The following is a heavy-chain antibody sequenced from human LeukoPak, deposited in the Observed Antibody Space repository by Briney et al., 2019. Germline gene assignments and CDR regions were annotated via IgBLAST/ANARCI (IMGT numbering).Heavy chain of an antibody. D-gene: IGHD6-19*01. CDR2: ISSSGSTI. Sequence: PGGSLRLSCAASGFTFSSYEMNWVRQAPGKGLEWVSYISSSGSTIYYADSVKGRFTISRDNAKNSLYLQMNSLRAEDTAVYYCAREQTEQLRYYYYYYMDVWGKGTTVTISS. CDR1: GFTFSSYE. J-gene: IGHJ6*03. CDR3: AREQTEQLRYYYYYYMDV. V-gene: IGHV3-48*03.